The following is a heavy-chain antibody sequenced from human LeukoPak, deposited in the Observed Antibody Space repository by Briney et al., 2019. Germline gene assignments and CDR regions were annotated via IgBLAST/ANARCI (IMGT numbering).Heavy chain of an antibody. CDR1: GGTFSSYA. Sequence: SVKVSCKASGGTFSSYAISWVRQAPGQGLEWMGGIIPIFGTANYAQKFQGRVTITADESTSTAYMELSSLRSEDTAVYYCARVVTTYDYYYYYMDVWGKGTTVTVSS. V-gene: IGHV1-69*01. D-gene: IGHD4-11*01. CDR3: ARVVTTYDYYYYYMDV. J-gene: IGHJ6*03. CDR2: IIPIFGTA.